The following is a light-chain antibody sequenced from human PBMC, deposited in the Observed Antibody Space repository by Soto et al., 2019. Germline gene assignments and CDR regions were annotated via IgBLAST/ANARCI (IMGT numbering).Light chain of an antibody. Sequence: DIQLTQSPSFLSASVGDRVTITCRASQGISSYLAWYQQKPGKAPKLLIYSASTLQSGVPSRFSGSESGSEFTLTISSLQPEDFGTYYSQQLNTPPVTFGPGTEVDIK. J-gene: IGKJ3*01. CDR2: SAS. CDR3: QQLNTPPVT. V-gene: IGKV1-9*01. CDR1: QGISSY.